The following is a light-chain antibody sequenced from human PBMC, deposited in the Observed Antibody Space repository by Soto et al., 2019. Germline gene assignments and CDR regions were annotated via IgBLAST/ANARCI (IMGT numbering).Light chain of an antibody. J-gene: IGLJ3*02. V-gene: IGLV2-8*01. CDR3: TSYAGSNNGVV. CDR2: EVT. Sequence: QSVLTQPPSASGSPGQSVTISCTGTSDDVGGYNYVSWYQQHPGKAPKLMIYEVTERPSGVPDRFSGSKSGNTASLTVSGLQAEDEADYDRTSYAGSNNGVVFGGGTKLTVL. CDR1: SDDVGGYNY.